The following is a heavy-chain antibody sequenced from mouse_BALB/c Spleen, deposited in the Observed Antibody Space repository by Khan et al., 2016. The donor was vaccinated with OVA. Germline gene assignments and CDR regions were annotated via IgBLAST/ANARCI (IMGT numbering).Heavy chain of an antibody. J-gene: IGHJ3*01. CDR1: GFSLITYG. V-gene: IGHV2-4-1*01. Sequence: QVQLKQSGPGLVQPSQSLSITCTVSGFSLITYGVLWVRQSPGKGLEWLGVIWSDGSTDYNAAFISRLSITKDNSKSQVFFKMNRLQADDTAIYYCARNSVRYDFTYWGRGTLVTVSA. CDR2: IWSDGST. D-gene: IGHD2-12*01. CDR3: ARNSVRYDFTY.